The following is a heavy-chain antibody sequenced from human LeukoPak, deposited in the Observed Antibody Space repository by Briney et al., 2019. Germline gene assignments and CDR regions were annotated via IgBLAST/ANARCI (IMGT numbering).Heavy chain of an antibody. CDR3: ARPFGSGSSPTAYFDY. J-gene: IGHJ4*02. V-gene: IGHV3-33*01. D-gene: IGHD3-10*01. CDR2: IWYDGSNK. Sequence: GGSLRLSCAASGFTFSSYGTHWVRQAPGKGLEWVAVIWYDGSNKYYADSVKGRFTISRDNSKNTLFLQMNSLRAEDTAVYYCARPFGSGSSPTAYFDYWGQGTLVTVSS. CDR1: GFTFSSYG.